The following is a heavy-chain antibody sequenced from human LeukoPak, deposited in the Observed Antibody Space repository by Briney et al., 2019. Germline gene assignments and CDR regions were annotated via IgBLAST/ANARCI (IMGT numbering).Heavy chain of an antibody. D-gene: IGHD3-10*01. Sequence: SETLSLTCAVYGGSFSGSYWSWIRQPPGKGLEWIGEINHSGSTNYNPSLKSRVTISVDASKNQFSLKLSSVTAADTAVYYCARAHGSGSYMDMDVWGQGTTVTVSS. V-gene: IGHV4-34*01. J-gene: IGHJ6*02. CDR1: GGSFSGSY. CDR2: INHSGST. CDR3: ARAHGSGSYMDMDV.